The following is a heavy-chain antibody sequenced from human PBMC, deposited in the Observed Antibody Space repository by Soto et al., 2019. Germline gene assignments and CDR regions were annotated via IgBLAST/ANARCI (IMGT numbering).Heavy chain of an antibody. CDR2: IIPIYGAA. D-gene: IGHD6-19*01. Sequence: QMQLLQSGAEMKKPGSSVRVSCKPSGDNFNTYTITWVRQAPGQGLEWMGGIIPIYGAASYAQKFQDRVSITADGSTNTVYMELSSLTSEDTALYYCAARVSVAGPAIDYWGQGTRVTVSS. J-gene: IGHJ4*02. CDR1: GDNFNTYT. CDR3: AARVSVAGPAIDY. V-gene: IGHV1-69*01.